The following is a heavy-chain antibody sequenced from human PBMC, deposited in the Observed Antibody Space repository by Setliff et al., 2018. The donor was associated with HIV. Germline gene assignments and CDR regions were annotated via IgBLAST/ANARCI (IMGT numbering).Heavy chain of an antibody. Sequence: GESLKISCQASGYSFTKFWIGWVRQMPGKGLEWMGIIYPADYHTSYRPSFQGHVTISADKSMDTAYLQWSSLGASDTAMYYCARPQGGGFDYWGQGTLVTVSS. CDR1: GYSFTKFW. V-gene: IGHV5-51*01. J-gene: IGHJ4*02. CDR2: IYPADYHT. CDR3: ARPQGGGFDY. D-gene: IGHD3-16*01.